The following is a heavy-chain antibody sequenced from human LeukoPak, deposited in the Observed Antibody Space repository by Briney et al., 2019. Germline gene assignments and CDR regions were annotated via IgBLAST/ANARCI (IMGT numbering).Heavy chain of an antibody. D-gene: IGHD6-13*01. CDR3: ARLSIAAAGHNYYYYMDV. CDR2: MNPNSGNT. V-gene: IGHV1-8*01. Sequence: ASVKVSCKASGYTFTSYDINWVRQATGQGLEWMGWMNPNSGNTGYAQKFQGRVTMTRNTSISTAYMGLSSLRSEDTAVYYCARLSIAAAGHNYYYYMDVWGKGTTVTVSS. J-gene: IGHJ6*03. CDR1: GYTFTSYD.